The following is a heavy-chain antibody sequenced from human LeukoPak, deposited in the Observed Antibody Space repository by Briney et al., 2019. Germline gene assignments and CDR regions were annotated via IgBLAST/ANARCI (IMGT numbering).Heavy chain of an antibody. D-gene: IGHD3-3*01. CDR1: SGSISSTNYF. CDR2: IYYVGNT. J-gene: IGHJ3*01. V-gene: IGHV4-39*07. Sequence: SGTLSLTCTVSSGSISSTNYFWGWIRQPPGKGLEWIGIIYYVGNTYYNPSLKSRVTMLVDTSKNQFSLKLSSVTAADTAVYYCARTSDYYSPAFDLWDQGTMVTVSS. CDR3: ARTSDYYSPAFDL.